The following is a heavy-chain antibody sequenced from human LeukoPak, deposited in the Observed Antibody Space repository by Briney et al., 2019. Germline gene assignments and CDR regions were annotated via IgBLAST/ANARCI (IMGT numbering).Heavy chain of an antibody. CDR1: GFTFSSYS. V-gene: IGHV3-48*01. CDR3: ARSGPTGAFDI. CDR2: ISSSSSTI. Sequence: GGSLRLSCAASGFTFSSYSMNWLRQAPGKGLEWVSYISSSSSTIYYADSVKGRFTISRDNAKNSLYLQMTSLRAEDTAVYYCARSGPTGAFDIWGQGTMVTVSS. D-gene: IGHD1-1*01. J-gene: IGHJ3*02.